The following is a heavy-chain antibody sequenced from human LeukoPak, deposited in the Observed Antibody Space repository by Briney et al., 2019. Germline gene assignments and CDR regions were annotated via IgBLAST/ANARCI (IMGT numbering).Heavy chain of an antibody. V-gene: IGHV4-59*01. J-gene: IGHJ3*02. Sequence: PSETLSLTCTVSGGSISSYYWSWIRQPPGKGLEWIGYIYYSGSTNYNPSLKSRVTISVDTSKNQFSLKLSSVTAADTAVYYCARLETPFAFDIWGQGTMVTVSS. CDR2: IYYSGST. CDR1: GGSISSYY. D-gene: IGHD1-1*01. CDR3: ARLETPFAFDI.